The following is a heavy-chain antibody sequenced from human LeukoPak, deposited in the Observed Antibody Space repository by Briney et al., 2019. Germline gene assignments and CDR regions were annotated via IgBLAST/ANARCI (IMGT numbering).Heavy chain of an antibody. V-gene: IGHV3-23*01. J-gene: IGHJ4*02. CDR2: ISGSGGST. CDR1: GFTFSSYA. Sequence: GGSLRLSCAASGFTFSSYAMSWVRQAPGKGLEWVSAISGSGGSTYYADSVKGRFTISRDNSKNTLYLQMNSLRAEDTAVYYCAKNLDAQGDYGDYTPFDYWGQGTLVTVSS. D-gene: IGHD4-17*01. CDR3: AKNLDAQGDYGDYTPFDY.